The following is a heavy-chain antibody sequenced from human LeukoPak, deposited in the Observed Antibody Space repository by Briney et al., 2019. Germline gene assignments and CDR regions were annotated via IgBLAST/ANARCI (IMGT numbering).Heavy chain of an antibody. CDR3: ARGPQRTTNREYCSSTSCYATSPWAFDI. CDR2: IKQDGSEK. V-gene: IGHV3-7*03. D-gene: IGHD2-2*01. J-gene: IGHJ3*02. CDR1: GFTFSSYW. Sequence: PGGSLRLSCAASGFTFSSYWMSWVRQAPGKGLEWVANIKQDGSEKYYVDSVKGRFTISRDNAKNSLYLQMNSLRAEDTAVYYCARGPQRTTNREYCSSTSCYATSPWAFDIWGQGTMVTVSS.